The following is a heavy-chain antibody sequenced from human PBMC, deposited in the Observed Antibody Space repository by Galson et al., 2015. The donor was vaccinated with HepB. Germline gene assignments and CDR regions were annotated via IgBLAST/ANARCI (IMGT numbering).Heavy chain of an antibody. D-gene: IGHD3-10*01. J-gene: IGHJ5*02. V-gene: IGHV1-69*02. CDR1: GGTFSSYT. Sequence: SVKVSCTASGGTFSSYTISWVRQAPGQGLEWLGRIIPILGIANYAQKFQGRVTITADNSTSPAYMELSSLRSEDTAVYYCSRGGFGGNWFDPWGQGTLVTVSS. CDR3: SRGGFGGNWFDP. CDR2: IIPILGIA.